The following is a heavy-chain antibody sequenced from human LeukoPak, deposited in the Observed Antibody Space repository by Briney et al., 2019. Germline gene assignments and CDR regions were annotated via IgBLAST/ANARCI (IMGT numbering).Heavy chain of an antibody. Sequence: PGESLRLSCAASGFTFSNYNMNWVRQAPGKGLEWVSYISSGSSTIYYADSVKGRFTISRDNAKNSLYLQMNSLRAEDTAVYYCARDMDPYYFDYWGQGSLVTVSS. CDR2: ISSGSSTI. V-gene: IGHV3-48*01. CDR3: ARDMDPYYFDY. CDR1: GFTFSNYN. D-gene: IGHD3-10*01. J-gene: IGHJ4*02.